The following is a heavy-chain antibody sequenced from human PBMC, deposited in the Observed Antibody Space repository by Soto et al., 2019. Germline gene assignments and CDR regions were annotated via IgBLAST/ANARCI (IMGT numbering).Heavy chain of an antibody. CDR2: INPNSGGT. D-gene: IGHD1-26*01. CDR3: ARSSGTYSDFDY. V-gene: IGHV1-2*02. Sequence: GASVKVSCKASGYSFTAYCVHWVRQAPGQGLEWMGWINPNSGGTNYAQRFRGRVAMTTDTSTNTAYMELNSLKSDDTALYFCARSSGTYSDFDYWGQGTQVTVSS. J-gene: IGHJ4*01. CDR1: GYSFTAYC.